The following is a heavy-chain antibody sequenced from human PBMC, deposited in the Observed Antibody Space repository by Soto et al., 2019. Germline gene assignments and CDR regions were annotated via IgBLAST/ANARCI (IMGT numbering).Heavy chain of an antibody. CDR1: GYIFTSYG. J-gene: IGHJ5*02. CDR2: ISAYNGNT. V-gene: IGHV1-18*01. CDR3: ARASYYDPLNWFDP. Sequence: ASVKVSCKASGYIFTSYGISWVRQAPGQGLEWMGWISAYNGNTNYAQKLQGRVTMTTDTSTSTAYMELRSLRSDDTAVYYCARASYYDPLNWFDPWGQGTLVTVS. D-gene: IGHD3-3*01.